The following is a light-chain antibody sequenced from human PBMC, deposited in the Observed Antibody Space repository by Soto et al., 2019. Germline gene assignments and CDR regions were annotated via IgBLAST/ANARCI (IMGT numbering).Light chain of an antibody. J-gene: IGKJ4*01. CDR1: QSISNSY. CDR2: HAS. CDR3: QQYGDSLLT. V-gene: IGKV3-20*01. Sequence: ENVLTQSTGTLSLSPGERATLSCRASQSISNSYLAWYQQKPGQTPSLLIYHASNRATGIPVRLSGRGSGTYFTLTISRLEPEDFAVYYCQQYGDSLLTFGGGTKVEIK.